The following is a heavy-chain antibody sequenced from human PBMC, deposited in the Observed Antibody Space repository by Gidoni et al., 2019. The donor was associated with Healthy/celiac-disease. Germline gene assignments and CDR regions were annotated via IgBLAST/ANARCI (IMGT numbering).Heavy chain of an antibody. CDR3: ATGYCSSTSCYPYWYFDL. J-gene: IGHJ2*01. CDR1: GYTLPELS. Sequence: QVQLVQSGAEVKKPGASVKVSCKVSGYTLPELSMHWVRQAPGKGLEWMGGFDPEDGETIYAQKFQGRVTMTEDTSTDTAYMELSSLRSEDTAVYHCATGYCSSTSCYPYWYFDLWGRGTLVTVSS. CDR2: FDPEDGET. D-gene: IGHD2-2*01. V-gene: IGHV1-24*01.